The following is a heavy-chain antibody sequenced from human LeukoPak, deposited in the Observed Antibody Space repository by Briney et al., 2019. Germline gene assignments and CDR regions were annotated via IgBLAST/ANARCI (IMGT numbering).Heavy chain of an antibody. CDR3: VRGRRYSYGLFDY. J-gene: IGHJ4*02. D-gene: IGHD5-18*01. CDR2: INHSGST. Sequence: SETLSLTCAVYGGSFSGYYWSWIRQPPGKGLEWIGEINHSGSTNYNPSLKSRVTISVDTSKNQFSLKLSSVTAADTAVYYCVRGRRYSYGLFDYWGQGTLVTVSS. V-gene: IGHV4-34*01. CDR1: GGSFSGYY.